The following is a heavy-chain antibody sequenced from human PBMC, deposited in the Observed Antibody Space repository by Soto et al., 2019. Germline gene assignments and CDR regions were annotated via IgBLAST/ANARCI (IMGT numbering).Heavy chain of an antibody. CDR2: ISDSGNST. Sequence: TGGSLRLSCAASGFTFSSYAMSWVRQAPGKGLEWVSTISDSGNSTYSADSVKGRFTISRDNSKNTLYLQMNSLRAEGTAVYYCAKLIRDYYGSGSYYNPPGFDYWGQGTLVTVSS. V-gene: IGHV3-23*01. D-gene: IGHD3-10*01. J-gene: IGHJ4*02. CDR3: AKLIRDYYGSGSYYNPPGFDY. CDR1: GFTFSSYA.